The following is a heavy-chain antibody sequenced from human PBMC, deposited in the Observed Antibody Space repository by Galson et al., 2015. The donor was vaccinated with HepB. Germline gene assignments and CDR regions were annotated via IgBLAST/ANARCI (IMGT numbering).Heavy chain of an antibody. Sequence: ETLSLTCTVSGASFSSGNSYWSWIRQSPGKGLEWIGHIYYRGNTNYNPSLKSRVTISRDTSKNQLSLKLRSVTAADTAVYYCATELGSGSYFDHWGPGTLVTVSS. J-gene: IGHJ4*03. CDR3: ATELGSGSYFDH. D-gene: IGHD6-19*01. CDR1: GASFSSGNSY. V-gene: IGHV4-61*01. CDR2: IYYRGNT.